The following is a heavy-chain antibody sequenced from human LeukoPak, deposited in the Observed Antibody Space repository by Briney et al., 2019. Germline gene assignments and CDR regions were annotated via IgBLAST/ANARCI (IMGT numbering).Heavy chain of an antibody. D-gene: IGHD6-13*01. CDR2: IYSSGGT. CDR1: GGSISSYY. V-gene: IGHV4-4*07. CDR3: ARGLSYSSSWAFDY. J-gene: IGHJ4*02. Sequence: PSEPLSLTCSVSGGSISSYYWNWIRQPAGKGLEWIGRIYSSGGTNYNPSLKSRVAMSVDTSKNQFSLKMTSVTAADTAIYYCARGLSYSSSWAFDYWGQGTLVTVSS.